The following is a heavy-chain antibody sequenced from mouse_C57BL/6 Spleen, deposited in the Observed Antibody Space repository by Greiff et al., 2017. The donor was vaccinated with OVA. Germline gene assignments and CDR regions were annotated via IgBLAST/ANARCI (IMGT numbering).Heavy chain of an antibody. CDR2: ISYDGSN. Sequence: EVQLQQSGPGLVKPSQSLSLTCSVTGYSITSGYYWNWIRQFPGNKLEWMGYISYDGSNNYNPSLKNRISITRDTSKNQFFLKLNSVTTEDTATYYCAREGGLRLVDYWGQGTSVTVSS. D-gene: IGHD2-4*01. CDR3: AREGGLRLVDY. CDR1: GYSITSGYY. J-gene: IGHJ4*01. V-gene: IGHV3-6*01.